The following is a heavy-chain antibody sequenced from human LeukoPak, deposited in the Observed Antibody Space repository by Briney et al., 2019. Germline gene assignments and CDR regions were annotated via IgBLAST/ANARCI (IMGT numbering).Heavy chain of an antibody. D-gene: IGHD3-3*01. CDR1: GFTFSSYA. V-gene: IGHV3-23*01. J-gene: IGHJ4*02. Sequence: GGSLRLSCAASGFTFSSYAMSWVRQAPGKGLEWVSAISGSGGSTYYADSVKGRFTISRDNSKNTLYLQMNSLRAEDTAVYYCAKDLALRFLEWLLWPQIDYRGQGTLVTVSS. CDR3: AKDLALRFLEWLLWPQIDY. CDR2: ISGSGGST.